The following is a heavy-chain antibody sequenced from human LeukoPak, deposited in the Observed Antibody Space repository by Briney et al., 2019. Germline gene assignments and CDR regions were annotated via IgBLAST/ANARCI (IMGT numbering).Heavy chain of an antibody. D-gene: IGHD6-6*01. V-gene: IGHV4-59*12. J-gene: IGHJ5*02. CDR1: GGSISSYY. CDR2: ISDIGSI. Sequence: SETLSLTCTVSGGSISSYYWSWIRQPPGKGLEWIAYISDIGSINYNPSLKSRVTISVDTSKNQFSLKLSSVTAADTAVYYCAREGQLVKNWFDPWGQGTLVTVSS. CDR3: AREGQLVKNWFDP.